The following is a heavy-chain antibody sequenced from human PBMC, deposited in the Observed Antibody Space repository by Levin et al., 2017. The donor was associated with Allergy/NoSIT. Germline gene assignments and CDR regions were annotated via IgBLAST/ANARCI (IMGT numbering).Heavy chain of an antibody. V-gene: IGHV4-34*01. J-gene: IGHJ3*02. CDR3: ARVGRFLTDDFDI. CDR1: GGSFSGYY. CDR2: INHSGST. D-gene: IGHD2-15*01. Sequence: SQTLSLTCAVYGGSFSGYYWSWILQPPGKGLVWIGEINHSGSTNYNPSLKSRVTISVDTSKNQFSLKLSSVTAADTAVYYCARVGRFLTDDFDIWGQGTMVTVSS.